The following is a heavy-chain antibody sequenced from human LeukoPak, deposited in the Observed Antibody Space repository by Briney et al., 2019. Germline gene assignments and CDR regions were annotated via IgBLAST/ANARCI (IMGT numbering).Heavy chain of an antibody. CDR3: ARDPYYYDSSGSHPHYYGMDV. CDR1: GYTFTGYY. V-gene: IGHV1-69*04. Sequence: SVKVSCKASGYTFTGYYMHWVRQAPGQGLEWMGRIIPILGIANYAQKFQGRVTITADKSTSTAYMELSSLRSEDTAVYYCARDPYYYDSSGSHPHYYGMDVWGQGTTVTVSS. D-gene: IGHD3-22*01. J-gene: IGHJ6*02. CDR2: IIPILGIA.